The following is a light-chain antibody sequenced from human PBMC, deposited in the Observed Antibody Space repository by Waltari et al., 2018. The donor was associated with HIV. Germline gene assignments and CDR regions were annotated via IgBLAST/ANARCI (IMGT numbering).Light chain of an antibody. V-gene: IGLV3-1*01. CDR2: QDS. J-gene: IGLJ3*02. CDR1: KLGDKY. CDR3: QAWDSSTVWV. Sequence: SYELTQPPSVSVSPGQTASITCSGDKLGDKYACWYQQKPGQSPELVIYQDSKRPSGIPERFSGSNSGNTATLTISGTQAMDEADYYCQAWDSSTVWVFGGGTKLTVL.